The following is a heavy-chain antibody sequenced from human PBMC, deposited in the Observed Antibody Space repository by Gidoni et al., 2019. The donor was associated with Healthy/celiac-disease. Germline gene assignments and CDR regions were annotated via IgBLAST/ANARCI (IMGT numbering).Heavy chain of an antibody. V-gene: IGHV1-69*12. Sequence: QVQLVQSGAEVKKPGSSVKVSCKASGGNFSSYAISWVRQAPGQGLEWMGGIIPIFGTANYAQKFQGRVTITADESTSTAYMELSSLRSEDTAVYYCARVSHITMVRGAAPYYFDYWGQGTLVTVSS. CDR3: ARVSHITMVRGAAPYYFDY. CDR1: GGNFSSYA. CDR2: IIPIFGTA. D-gene: IGHD3-10*01. J-gene: IGHJ4*02.